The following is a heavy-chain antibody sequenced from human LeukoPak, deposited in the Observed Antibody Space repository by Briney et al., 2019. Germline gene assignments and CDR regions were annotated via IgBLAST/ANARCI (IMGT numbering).Heavy chain of an antibody. J-gene: IGHJ4*02. CDR3: ARLEDIAAHFDY. Sequence: GSLRLSCAASGFTFSSYAMHWVRQAPGKGLEWVAVISYDGSNKYYADSVKGRFTISRDNSKNTLYLQMNSLRAEDTAVYYCARLEDIAAHFDYWGQGTLVTVSS. CDR2: ISYDGSNK. V-gene: IGHV3-30-3*01. CDR1: GFTFSSYA. D-gene: IGHD6-6*01.